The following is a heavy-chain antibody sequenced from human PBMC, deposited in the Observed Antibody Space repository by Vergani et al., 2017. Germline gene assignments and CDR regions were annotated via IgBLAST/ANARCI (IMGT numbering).Heavy chain of an antibody. CDR1: GGSLSGYY. Sequence: QVQLQESGPGLVRPSETLSLTCTVSGGSLSGYYWNWIRQTPGEGLEWIGYVEDSGSFNYNPSLKTRVSMSSDTSHNQFSLMLSSFNVADTAVYYCAKSIVSRNPPDYFDNWGQGTLVTVSS. V-gene: IGHV4-59*01. CDR2: VEDSGSF. J-gene: IGHJ4*02. CDR3: AKSIVSRNPPDYFDN. D-gene: IGHD1-14*01.